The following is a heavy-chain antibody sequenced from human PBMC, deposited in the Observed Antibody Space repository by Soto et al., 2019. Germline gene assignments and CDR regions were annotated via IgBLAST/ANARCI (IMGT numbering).Heavy chain of an antibody. CDR3: AKRSSSSTCYY. D-gene: IGHD6-6*01. CDR2: ISGSDDST. J-gene: IGHJ4*02. CDR1: GFTFSSYA. V-gene: IGHV3-23*01. Sequence: EVQLLESGGGLVQPGESLRLSCAASGFTFSSYAMSWVRQAPGKGLEWVSVISGSDDSTYYEDSVKGRFTISRDNTKNTLYLQMNSLRADDTGVYYCAKRSSSSTCYYWGQGTLVTVSS.